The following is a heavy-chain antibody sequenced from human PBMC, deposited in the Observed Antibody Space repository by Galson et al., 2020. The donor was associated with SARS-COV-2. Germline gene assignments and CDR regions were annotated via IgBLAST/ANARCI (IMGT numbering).Heavy chain of an antibody. CDR2: IYSNGIT. CDR1: GGSVSRGDYY. Sequence: SETLSLTCTVSGGSVSRGDYYWNWIRQPPGKGLEWIGYIYSNGITHYKPSLKSRVSISVDTSKNQFSLKVDSVTAADTAVYYCARRWGGCTSVSCSGLDYWGQGILVTVSS. CDR3: ARRWGGCTSVSCSGLDY. V-gene: IGHV4-30-4*01. J-gene: IGHJ4*02. D-gene: IGHD2-2*01.